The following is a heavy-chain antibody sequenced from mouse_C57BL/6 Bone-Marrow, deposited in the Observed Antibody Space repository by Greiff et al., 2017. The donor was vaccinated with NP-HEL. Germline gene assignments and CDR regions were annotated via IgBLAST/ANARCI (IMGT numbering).Heavy chain of an antibody. V-gene: IGHV5-4*01. CDR2: ISDGGSYT. CDR1: GFTFSSYA. Sequence: EVQLVESGGGLVKPGGSLKLSCAASGFTFSSYAMSWVRQTPEKRLEWVATISDGGSYTYYTDNVKGRFTISRDNAKNNLYLQMSHLKSEDTAMYYCAREKVYYYGSSYEDYAMDYWGQGTSVTVSS. D-gene: IGHD1-1*01. CDR3: AREKVYYYGSSYEDYAMDY. J-gene: IGHJ4*01.